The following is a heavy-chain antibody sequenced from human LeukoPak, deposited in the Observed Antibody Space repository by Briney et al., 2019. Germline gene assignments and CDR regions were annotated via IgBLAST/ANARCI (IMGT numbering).Heavy chain of an antibody. CDR2: IWYDGSNK. Sequence: GGSLRLPCVASGFTFRNHGMNWVRQAPGKGLEWVAGIWYDGSNKDYVDSVKGRFTISRDNSKNTLYLEMNSLTVEDTAVYYCAKGRRGSSNWGSDCWGQGTLVTVSP. CDR3: AKGRRGSSNWGSDC. D-gene: IGHD7-27*01. CDR1: GFTFRNHG. V-gene: IGHV3-33*06. J-gene: IGHJ4*02.